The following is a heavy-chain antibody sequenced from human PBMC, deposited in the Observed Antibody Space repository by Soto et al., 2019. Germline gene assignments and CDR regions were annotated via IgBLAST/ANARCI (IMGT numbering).Heavy chain of an antibody. D-gene: IGHD1-7*01. J-gene: IGHJ4*02. V-gene: IGHV4-34*01. CDR2: INHSGST. CDR3: ARAGTRGWNYSVYLALDY. CDR1: GGSFSGYY. Sequence: QVQLQQWGAGLLKPSETLSLTCAVYGGSFSGYYWSWIRQPPGKGLEWIGEINHSGSTNYNPSLKSRVTISVDTSKNQFSLKLSSVTAADTAVYYCARAGTRGWNYSVYLALDYWGQGTLVTVSS.